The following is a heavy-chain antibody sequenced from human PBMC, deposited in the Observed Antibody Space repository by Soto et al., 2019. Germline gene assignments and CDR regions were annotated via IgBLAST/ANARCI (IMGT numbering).Heavy chain of an antibody. CDR1: GFTFDDYA. Sequence: EVQLVESGGVVVQPGGSLRLSCAASGFTFDDYAMHWVRQAPGKGLEWVSLISWDGGSTYYADSVKGRFTISRDNSKNSLYLQINSLRAEDTALYYCAKDMRPRAAAAGYYYYGMDVWGQGTTVTVSS. D-gene: IGHD6-13*01. CDR2: ISWDGGST. V-gene: IGHV3-43D*04. CDR3: AKDMRPRAAAAGYYYYGMDV. J-gene: IGHJ6*02.